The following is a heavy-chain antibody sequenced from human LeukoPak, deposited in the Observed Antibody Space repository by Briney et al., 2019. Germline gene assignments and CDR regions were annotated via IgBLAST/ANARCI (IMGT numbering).Heavy chain of an antibody. D-gene: IGHD6-13*01. J-gene: IGHJ4*02. Sequence: QPRGSLRLSCAASGFTLSSYEMNWVRLAPGKGLEWISYISRTGNSIYYADSVKGRFTISRDSAKNSLYLQMNSLRAEDTAVYYCARGPYSSNCDVDYWGQGTLVTVRS. CDR1: GFTLSSYE. CDR3: ARGPYSSNCDVDY. CDR2: ISRTGNSI. V-gene: IGHV3-48*03.